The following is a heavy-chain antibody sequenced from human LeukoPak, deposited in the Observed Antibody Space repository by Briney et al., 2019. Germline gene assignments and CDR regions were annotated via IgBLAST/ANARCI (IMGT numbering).Heavy chain of an antibody. V-gene: IGHV3-33*01. J-gene: IGHJ4*02. CDR3: ARGYCSSTSCYGYFDY. CDR1: GFTFSNYG. D-gene: IGHD2-2*01. CDR2: IWYDGSNK. Sequence: GGSLRLSCAASGFTFSNYGMHWVRQAPGKGLEWVAVIWYDGSNKYYADSVKGRFTISRDNSKNTLYLQMNSLRAEDTAVYYCARGYCSSTSCYGYFDYWGQGTLVTVSS.